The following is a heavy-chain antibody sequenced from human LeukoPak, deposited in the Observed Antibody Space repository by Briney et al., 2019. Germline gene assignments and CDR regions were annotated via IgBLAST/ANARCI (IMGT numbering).Heavy chain of an antibody. D-gene: IGHD5-18*01. V-gene: IGHV4-34*01. CDR1: GGSFIGYY. CDR2: INHSGST. Sequence: SETLSLTCAVYGGSFIGYYWSWIRQPPGKGLEWIGEINHSGSTNYNPSLKSRVTISVDTSKNQFSLKLSSVTAADTAVYYCARRGRGYSYGSEDYLGQGTLVTVSS. J-gene: IGHJ4*02. CDR3: ARRGRGYSYGSEDY.